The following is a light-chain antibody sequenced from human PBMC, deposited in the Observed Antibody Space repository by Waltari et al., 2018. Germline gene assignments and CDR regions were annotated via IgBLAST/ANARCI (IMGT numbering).Light chain of an antibody. Sequence: DIQMTQSPSTLSASVGARVTITCRASQSITNWLAWYQQKPGKAPKLRSYRASNLESVVPSRFSGSGSGTEFTLTISSLQPDDFATYYCQQYDNYWTFGQGTKVEIK. V-gene: IGKV1-5*03. CDR2: RAS. J-gene: IGKJ1*01. CDR1: QSITNW. CDR3: QQYDNYWT.